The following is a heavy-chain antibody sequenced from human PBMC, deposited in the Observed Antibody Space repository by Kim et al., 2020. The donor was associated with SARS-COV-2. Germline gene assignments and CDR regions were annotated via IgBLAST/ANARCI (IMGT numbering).Heavy chain of an antibody. D-gene: IGHD3-22*01. Sequence: ASVKVSCKASGYTFTSYYMHWVRQAPGQGLEWMGIINPSGGSTSYAQKFPGRVTMTRDTSTSTVYMELSSLRSEDTAVYYCARDLGYYYDSSGYDDAFDIWGQGTMVTVSS. CDR2: INPSGGST. V-gene: IGHV1-46*01. CDR1: GYTFTSYY. CDR3: ARDLGYYYDSSGYDDAFDI. J-gene: IGHJ3*02.